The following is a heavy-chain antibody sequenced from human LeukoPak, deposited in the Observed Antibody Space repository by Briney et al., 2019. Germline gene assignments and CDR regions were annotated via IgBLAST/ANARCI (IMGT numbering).Heavy chain of an antibody. V-gene: IGHV3-30*04. Sequence: GGSLRLSCAASGLTFRSPAMHWVRQAPGKGLQWVALLSYDGSTEYHADSVKGRFTISRDTSKNTLYLQMNSLRAEDTAVYYCARALWVGGYFDYWGQGTRVTVSS. CDR2: LSYDGSTE. D-gene: IGHD3-10*01. J-gene: IGHJ4*02. CDR3: ARALWVGGYFDY. CDR1: GLTFRSPA.